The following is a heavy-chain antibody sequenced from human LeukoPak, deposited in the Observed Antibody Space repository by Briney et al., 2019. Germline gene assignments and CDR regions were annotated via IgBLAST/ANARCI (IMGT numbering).Heavy chain of an antibody. CDR1: GGSISSYY. V-gene: IGHV4-59*01. CDR3: ARSGRGTFSSYWTYFDF. D-gene: IGHD2/OR15-2a*01. Sequence: SETLSLTCTVSGGSISSYYWSWIRQPPGKGLEWIAYIYYNGNTNYNPSLESRVTILIDTPKSQFSLRLSSATPTDTAVYYCARSGRGTFSSYWTYFDFWGQGTLVTVSS. J-gene: IGHJ4*02. CDR2: IYYNGNT.